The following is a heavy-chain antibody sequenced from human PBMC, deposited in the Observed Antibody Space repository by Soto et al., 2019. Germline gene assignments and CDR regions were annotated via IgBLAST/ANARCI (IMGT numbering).Heavy chain of an antibody. V-gene: IGHV1-58*01. J-gene: IGHJ5*02. Sequence: ASVRVSCKASGFTFTSSSVQWLRQARGQGLEWIGWTVVGTGDTKYAQKFQERVTFDRDISTTTAYMEVSSLTSDDTAVYYCGRAQRWVELRSWFDPWGQGTLVTVSS. D-gene: IGHD3-16*01. CDR3: GRAQRWVELRSWFDP. CDR2: TVVGTGDT. CDR1: GFTFTSSS.